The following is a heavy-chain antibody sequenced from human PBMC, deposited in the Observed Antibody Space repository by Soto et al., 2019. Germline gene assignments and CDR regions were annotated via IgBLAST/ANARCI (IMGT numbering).Heavy chain of an antibody. D-gene: IGHD3-22*01. CDR1: GYTFTSYV. CDR3: ARDLLSDYYDSSGYKPGRYFDY. CDR2: ISAYNGNT. J-gene: IGHJ4*02. V-gene: IGHV1-18*01. Sequence: QVQLVQSGAEVKKPGASVKVSCKASGYTFTSYVISWVRQAPGQGLEWMGWISAYNGNTNYAQKLQGRVTLTTDTSTSTAYMELRSLRSDDTAVYYCARDLLSDYYDSSGYKPGRYFDYWGQGTLVTVSS.